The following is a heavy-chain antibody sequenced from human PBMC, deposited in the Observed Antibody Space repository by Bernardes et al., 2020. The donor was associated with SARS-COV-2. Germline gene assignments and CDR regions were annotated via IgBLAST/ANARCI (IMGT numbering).Heavy chain of an antibody. Sequence: GGSLRLSCAASGFTFSSYWMHWVRQAPGKGLVWVSRINSDGSSTSYADSVKGRFTISRDNAKNTLYLQINSLRAEDTAVYYCARVFDPVIAGSGMDVWGQGTTVTVSS. CDR3: ARVFDPVIAGSGMDV. J-gene: IGHJ6*02. CDR2: INSDGSST. V-gene: IGHV3-74*01. CDR1: GFTFSSYW. D-gene: IGHD6-13*01.